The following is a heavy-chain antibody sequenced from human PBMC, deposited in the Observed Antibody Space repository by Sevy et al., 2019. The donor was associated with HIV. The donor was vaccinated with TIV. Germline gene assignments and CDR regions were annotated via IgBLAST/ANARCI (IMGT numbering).Heavy chain of an antibody. Sequence: VSVKVSCKASGYTFTGYSIHWVRQAPGQGLEWMGRINPNNGDTDYAQKFQGRVAMTRDTSPSTSYMELNRLTSDDTAIYYCARVNFLTYFDSWGQGTLVTVSS. V-gene: IGHV1-2*06. CDR2: INPNNGDT. CDR3: ARVNFLTYFDS. CDR1: GYTFTGYS. J-gene: IGHJ4*02.